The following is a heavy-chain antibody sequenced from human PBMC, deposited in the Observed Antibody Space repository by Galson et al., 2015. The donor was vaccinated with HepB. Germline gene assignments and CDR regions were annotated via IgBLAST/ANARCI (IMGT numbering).Heavy chain of an antibody. CDR3: ARGDLAVADIAVVEDY. CDR1: GYTFTSYD. J-gene: IGHJ4*02. D-gene: IGHD6-19*01. V-gene: IGHV1-8*01. CDR2: MNPNSGNT. Sequence: SVKVSCKASGYTFTSYDINWVRQATGQGLEWMGWMNPNSGNTGYAQKFQGRVTMTRNTSISTAYMELSSLRSEDTAVYYCARGDLAVADIAVVEDYWGQGTLVPVSS.